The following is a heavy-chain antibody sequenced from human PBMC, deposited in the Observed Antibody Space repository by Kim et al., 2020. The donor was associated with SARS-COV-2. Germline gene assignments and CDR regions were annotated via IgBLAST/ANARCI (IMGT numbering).Heavy chain of an antibody. Sequence: GGSLRLSCAASGFTFSSYAMSWVRQAPGKGLEWVSAISGSGGSTYYADSVKGRFTISRDNSKNTLYLQMNSLRAEDTAVYYCVGGSSSWYDSTDSYYFDYWGQGTLVTVSS. CDR2: ISGSGGST. V-gene: IGHV3-23*01. J-gene: IGHJ4*02. D-gene: IGHD6-13*01. CDR1: GFTFSSYA. CDR3: VGGSSSWYDSTDSYYFDY.